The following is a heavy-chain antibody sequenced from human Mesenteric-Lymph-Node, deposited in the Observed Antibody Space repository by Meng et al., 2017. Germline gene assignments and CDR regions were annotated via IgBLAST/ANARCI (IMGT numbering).Heavy chain of an antibody. CDR3: ARGLVATDAFDI. Sequence: GESLKISCAASGFTFSSYAMHWVRQAPGKGLEYVSAISSNGGSTYYANSVKGRFTISRDNSKNTLYLQMGSLRAEDMAVYYCARGLVATDAFDIWGQGTMVTVSS. D-gene: IGHD5-12*01. V-gene: IGHV3-64*01. CDR1: GFTFSSYA. J-gene: IGHJ3*02. CDR2: ISSNGGST.